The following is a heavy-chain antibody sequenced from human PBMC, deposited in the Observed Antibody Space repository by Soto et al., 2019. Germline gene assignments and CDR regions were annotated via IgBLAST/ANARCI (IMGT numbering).Heavy chain of an antibody. Sequence: SETLSLTCAVYGGSFSGYYWSWIRQPPGKGLEWIGEINHSGSTNYNPSLKSRVTISVDTSKNQFSLKLSSVTAADTAVYYCARDGGSGSYYKNRYFDYWGQGTLVTVSS. CDR1: GGSFSGYY. CDR3: ARDGGSGSYYKNRYFDY. V-gene: IGHV4-34*01. J-gene: IGHJ4*02. D-gene: IGHD3-10*01. CDR2: INHSGST.